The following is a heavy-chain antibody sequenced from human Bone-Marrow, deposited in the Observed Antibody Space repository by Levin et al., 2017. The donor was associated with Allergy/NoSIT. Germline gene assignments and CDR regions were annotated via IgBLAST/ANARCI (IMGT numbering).Heavy chain of an antibody. CDR2: ISYDGSDK. CDR1: GFSLTSHT. J-gene: IGHJ4*02. D-gene: IGHD1-26*01. Sequence: PGGSLRLSCAVSGFSLTSHTMHWVRQAPGKGLEWVALISYDGSDKYYADSVKGRFTISRDTAKHTLYLEMNSLRSEDTAVYYCARKGYGGDQGLDYWGQGTLVTVSS. CDR3: ARKGYGGDQGLDY. V-gene: IGHV3-30*04.